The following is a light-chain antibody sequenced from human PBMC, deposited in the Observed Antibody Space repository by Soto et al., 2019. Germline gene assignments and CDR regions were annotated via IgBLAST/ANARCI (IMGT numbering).Light chain of an antibody. CDR3: QQRSNWPPWT. CDR2: GAS. J-gene: IGKJ1*01. Sequence: EIVKTQSPATLSVSPGERATLSCRASQSVSSNLAWYQQKPGQAPRLLIYGASTRATGIPARFSGSGSGTEFTLTISSLQSEDFAVYYCQQRSNWPPWTFGQGTKVDI. V-gene: IGKV3-15*01. CDR1: QSVSSN.